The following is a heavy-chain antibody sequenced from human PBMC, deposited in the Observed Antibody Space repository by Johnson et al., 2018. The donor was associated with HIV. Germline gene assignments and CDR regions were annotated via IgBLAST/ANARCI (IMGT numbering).Heavy chain of an antibody. Sequence: VHLVESGGGLVQPGGSLRLSCAASGFTFSSYDMHWVRQATGKGLEWVSGIGTAGDTYYPDSVQGRFTVSRENAKNSLYLQMNSLRAGDTAAYYCARAGDYDILTGSLMKGAFDIWGQGTMVIVSS. CDR1: GFTFSSYD. J-gene: IGHJ3*02. CDR2: IGTAGDT. D-gene: IGHD3-9*01. V-gene: IGHV3-13*01. CDR3: ARAGDYDILTGSLMKGAFDI.